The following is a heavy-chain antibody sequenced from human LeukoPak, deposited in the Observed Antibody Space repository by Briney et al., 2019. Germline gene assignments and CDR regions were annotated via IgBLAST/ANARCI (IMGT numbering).Heavy chain of an antibody. Sequence: GGSLRLSCAASGFTFSSYAMSWVRQASGKGLEWVSHVSVSGGSTYYADSVKGRFTISRDNSNNALYLQMNSLRGDDTAVYYGAKRTDVLTGYYNAWGRGTLVTVSS. J-gene: IGHJ5*02. D-gene: IGHD3-9*01. CDR3: AKRTDVLTGYYNA. CDR1: GFTFSSYA. CDR2: VSVSGGST. V-gene: IGHV3-23*01.